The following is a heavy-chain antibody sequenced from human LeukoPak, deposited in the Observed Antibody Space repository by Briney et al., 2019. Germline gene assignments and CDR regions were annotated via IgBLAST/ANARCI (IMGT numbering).Heavy chain of an antibody. J-gene: IGHJ6*02. Sequence: GGSLRLSCAASGLTFSSYSMNWVRQAPGKGLEWVSYISSSSSTIYYADSVKGRFTISRDNAKNSLYLQMNSLRAEDTAVYYCARDLRVMVVAATSDYGMDVWGQGTTVTVSS. D-gene: IGHD2-15*01. CDR2: ISSSSSTI. V-gene: IGHV3-48*04. CDR1: GLTFSSYS. CDR3: ARDLRVMVVAATSDYGMDV.